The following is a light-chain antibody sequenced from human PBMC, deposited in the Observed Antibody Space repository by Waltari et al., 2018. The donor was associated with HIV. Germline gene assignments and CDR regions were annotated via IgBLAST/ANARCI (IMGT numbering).Light chain of an antibody. CDR2: AS. J-gene: IGKJ2*03. V-gene: IGKV4-1*01. Sequence: ASTRESGVPDRFSGSGSGTDFTITISSLQAEDVAVYYCQQYYITQYSFGQGTKLEIK. CDR3: QQYYITQYS.